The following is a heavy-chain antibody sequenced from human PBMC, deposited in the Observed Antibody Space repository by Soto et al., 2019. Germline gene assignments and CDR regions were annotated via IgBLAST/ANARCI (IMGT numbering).Heavy chain of an antibody. J-gene: IGHJ6*02. V-gene: IGHV1-69*13. Sequence: ASVKVSCKASGGTFSSYAISWVRQAPGQGLEWMGGIIPIFGTANYAQKFQGRVTITADESTSTAYMELSSLRSEDTAVYYCARGIVVATIRATYRSYYYYGMDVWGQGTTVTVSS. D-gene: IGHD5-12*01. CDR2: IIPIFGTA. CDR3: ARGIVVATIRATYRSYYYYGMDV. CDR1: GGTFSSYA.